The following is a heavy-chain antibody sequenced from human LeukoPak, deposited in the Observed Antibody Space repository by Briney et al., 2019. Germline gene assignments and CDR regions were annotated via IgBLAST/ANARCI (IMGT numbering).Heavy chain of an antibody. CDR2: IYYSGST. CDR3: ARHPSGRMWLQQGGWFDP. Sequence: SETLSLTCIISGGSINSSPYYWGWIRQPPGKGLEWIGSIYYSGSTYYNPSLKSRVTISVDTSKNQFSLKLSSVTAADTAVYYCARHPSGRMWLQQGGWFDPWGQGTLVTVSS. J-gene: IGHJ5*02. CDR1: GGSINSSPYY. D-gene: IGHD5-24*01. V-gene: IGHV4-39*01.